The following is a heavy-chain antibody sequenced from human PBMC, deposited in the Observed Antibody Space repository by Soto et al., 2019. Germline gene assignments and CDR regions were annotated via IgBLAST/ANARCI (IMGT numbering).Heavy chain of an antibody. V-gene: IGHV1-69*06. Sequence: QVQLVQSGAEVKKPGSSVKVSCKASGGTFSSYAISWVRQAPGQGLEWMGGIIPIFGTANYAQKFQGRVTITADKSTSTAYMELSSLRSEDTAVYYCASRGYSSSSYYYYGMDVWAQGTTVTVSS. CDR2: IIPIFGTA. D-gene: IGHD6-6*01. CDR3: ASRGYSSSSYYYYGMDV. CDR1: GGTFSSYA. J-gene: IGHJ6*02.